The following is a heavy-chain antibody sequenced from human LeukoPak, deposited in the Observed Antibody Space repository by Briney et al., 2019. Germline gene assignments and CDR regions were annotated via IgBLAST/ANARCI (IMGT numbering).Heavy chain of an antibody. CDR1: GGSISSYY. CDR3: ARDPTRHCSSTSCYQRAFDI. V-gene: IGHV4-4*07. Sequence: SETLSLTCTVSGGSISSYYWSWIRQPAGKGLEWIGRIYTSGSTNYNPSLKSRVTMSVDSSKNQFSLKLSSVTAADTAVYYCARDPTRHCSSTSCYQRAFDIWGQGTMVTVSS. J-gene: IGHJ3*02. CDR2: IYTSGST. D-gene: IGHD2-2*01.